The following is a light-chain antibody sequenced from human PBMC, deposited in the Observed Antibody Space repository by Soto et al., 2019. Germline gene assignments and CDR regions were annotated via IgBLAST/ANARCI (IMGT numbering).Light chain of an antibody. CDR3: QQRSNWPPSWT. V-gene: IGKV3-11*01. CDR2: DAS. CDR1: QSVSSY. J-gene: IGKJ2*01. Sequence: EIVLTQSPATLSLSPGERATLSCRASQSVSSYLAWYQQKPGQAPRLLIYDASNTATGIPARFSGSGSGTDLTLTISSLEPEDFEVYSCQQRSNWPPSWTFGQGTKLEIK.